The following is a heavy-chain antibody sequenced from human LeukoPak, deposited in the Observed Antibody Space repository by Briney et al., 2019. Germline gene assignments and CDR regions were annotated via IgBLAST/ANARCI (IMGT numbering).Heavy chain of an antibody. CDR1: GFTFSNYA. V-gene: IGHV3-23*01. CDR3: AKDDSGGYFPDF. J-gene: IGHJ4*02. CDR2: IGADAGST. D-gene: IGHD3-22*01. Sequence: GGSLRLSCAASGFTFSNYAMTWVRQAPGKGLEWVSAIGADAGSTYYADSVKGRFTISRDNSKNTLYLQMNSLRAEDAALYYCAKDDSGGYFPDFRGQGTLVTVSS.